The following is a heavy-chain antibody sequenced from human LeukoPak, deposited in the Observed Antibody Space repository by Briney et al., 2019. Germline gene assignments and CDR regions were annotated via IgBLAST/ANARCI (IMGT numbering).Heavy chain of an antibody. CDR3: ARALPAPPYYYDSSGYAFDI. J-gene: IGHJ3*02. D-gene: IGHD3-22*01. CDR2: IYYSGST. CDR1: GGSISSGDYS. Sequence: SQTLSLTCTVSGGSISSGDYSWSWIRQPPGKGLEWIGYIYYSGSTYYNPSLKSRVTISVDTSKNQFSLKLSSVTAADTAVYYCARALPAPPYYYDSSGYAFDIWGQGTMVTVSS. V-gene: IGHV4-30-4*01.